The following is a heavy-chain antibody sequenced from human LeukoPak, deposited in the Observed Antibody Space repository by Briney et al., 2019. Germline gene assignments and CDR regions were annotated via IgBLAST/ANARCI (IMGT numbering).Heavy chain of an antibody. V-gene: IGHV3-48*02. J-gene: IGHJ4*02. Sequence: GGSLRLSCAASGFTFSSYNMNWVRQAPGKGLEWISYITASSSEIYYADSVKGRFTISRDNAKNSLYLQMYSLRDEDTAVYYCVRRVVGAMPFDYWGQGTLVTVSS. CDR3: VRRVVGAMPFDY. CDR1: GFTFSSYN. D-gene: IGHD1-26*01. CDR2: ITASSSEI.